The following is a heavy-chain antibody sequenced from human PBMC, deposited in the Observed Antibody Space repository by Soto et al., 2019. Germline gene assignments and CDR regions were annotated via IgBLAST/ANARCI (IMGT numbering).Heavy chain of an antibody. V-gene: IGHV1-18*01. J-gene: IGHJ5*02. Sequence: ASVKVSCKASGYSFTSYGSTWVRQAPGQGLEWMGWISGYNGNTNSAQKLQGRVTMTTDTSASTAYMELRNLRSDDTAVYYCARDRGTAGTWFDPWGQGTLVTVSS. D-gene: IGHD6-13*01. CDR2: ISGYNGNT. CDR1: GYSFTSYG. CDR3: ARDRGTAGTWFDP.